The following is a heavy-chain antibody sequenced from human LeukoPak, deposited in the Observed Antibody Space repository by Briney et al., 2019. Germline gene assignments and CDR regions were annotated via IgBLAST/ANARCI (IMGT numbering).Heavy chain of an antibody. CDR1: GGSISSSTYY. CDR2: IYYSGNT. Sequence: SETLSLTCTVSGGSISSSTYYWGWIRQPPGKGLEWIGSIYYSGNTYYNPSLKSRVTLSVDTSKNQFSLKLNSVTAADTAVYYCARRHYSNWFDPWGQGTLVTVPS. CDR3: ARRHYSNWFDP. V-gene: IGHV4-39*01. J-gene: IGHJ5*02. D-gene: IGHD2-15*01.